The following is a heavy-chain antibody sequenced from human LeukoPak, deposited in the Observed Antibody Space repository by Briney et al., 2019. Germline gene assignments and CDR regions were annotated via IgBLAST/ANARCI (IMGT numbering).Heavy chain of an antibody. CDR1: GFIFSNYG. CDR2: IWYDGQTK. D-gene: IGHD6-19*01. V-gene: IGHV3-33*01. Sequence: RQSLRLSCAASGFIFSNYGMHWVRQAPGKGLEWVALIWYDGQTKFYADSVKGRFTISRDNSGNTLFLHMTSLRVDYTAVYYSAREWGSIAVVGGPVYWGQGDPVTVSS. J-gene: IGHJ4*02. CDR3: AREWGSIAVVGGPVY.